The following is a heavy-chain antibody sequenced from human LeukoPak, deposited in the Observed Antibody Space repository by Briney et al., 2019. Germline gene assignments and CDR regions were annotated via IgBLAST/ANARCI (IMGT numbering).Heavy chain of an antibody. D-gene: IGHD6-13*01. CDR1: GGSFSGYY. J-gene: IGHJ6*04. CDR2: INHSGST. Sequence: SETLSLTCAVYGGSFSGYYWSWIRQPPGKELEWIGEINHSGSTNYNPSLKSRVTISVDTSKNQFSLKLSSVTAADTAVYYCARARLIRGIAAAHPLDVWGKGTTVTVSS. V-gene: IGHV4-34*01. CDR3: ARARLIRGIAAAHPLDV.